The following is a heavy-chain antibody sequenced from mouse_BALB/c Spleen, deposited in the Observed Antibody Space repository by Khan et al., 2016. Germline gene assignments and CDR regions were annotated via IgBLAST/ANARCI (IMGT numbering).Heavy chain of an antibody. CDR2: INSNGGST. J-gene: IGHJ4*01. CDR1: GFTFSSYG. D-gene: IGHD1-2*01. Sequence: EVELVESGGGLVQPGGSLKLSCAATGFTFSSYGMSWVRQTPDKRLELVATINSNGGSTYYPDSVKGRFTISRDNAKNTLYLQMSSLKSEDTAMYSCARDYYGYDAMDYWGQGASVTVSS. V-gene: IGHV5-6-3*01. CDR3: ARDYYGYDAMDY.